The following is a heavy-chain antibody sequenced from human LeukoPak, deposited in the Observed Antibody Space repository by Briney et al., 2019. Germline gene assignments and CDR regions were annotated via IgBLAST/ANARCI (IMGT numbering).Heavy chain of an antibody. CDR3: ATTPGVLRFLKWFRLVY. CDR2: FRGSGVAT. D-gene: IGHD3-3*01. J-gene: IGHJ4*02. CDR1: GFTFSSYA. Sequence: GGSLRLSCAASGFTFSSYAMNWVRQAPGKGLKWVSGFRGSGVATFYADSVKGRFTISRDNSKNTLYLQMNSLRAEDTAVYYCATTPGVLRFLKWFRLVYWGQGTLVTVSS. V-gene: IGHV3-23*01.